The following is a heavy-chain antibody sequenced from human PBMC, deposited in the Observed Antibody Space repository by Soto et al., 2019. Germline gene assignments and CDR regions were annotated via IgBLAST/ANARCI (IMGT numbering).Heavy chain of an antibody. CDR3: ATTVTTRTPGDN. Sequence: QVQLEQSGVEVKKPGASVKVACKASGYTFTTTYGISWVRQAPGQGLEWMGWIRNDNGNTKYAQNLQGRVTMTTDISTSTAYMELRSLRSDDTAVYYCATTVTTRTPGDNWGQGTLVTVAS. D-gene: IGHD4-17*01. V-gene: IGHV1-18*04. CDR1: GYTFTTTYG. J-gene: IGHJ4*02. CDR2: IRNDNGNT.